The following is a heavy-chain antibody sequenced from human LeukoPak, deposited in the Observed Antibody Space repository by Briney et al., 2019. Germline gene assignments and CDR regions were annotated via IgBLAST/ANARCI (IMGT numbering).Heavy chain of an antibody. CDR1: GGSISDYY. J-gene: IGHJ4*02. Sequence: SETLSLTCTVSGGSISDYYWSWLPQPPGEGLEWIGYIYDRGRTNYNPSPLTRVTITVATSRSKDSLKLSSVTAADTAVYYCATLGGTYDFWGQGTLVTVSS. CDR3: ATLGGTYDF. CDR2: IYDRGRT. V-gene: IGHV4-59*08.